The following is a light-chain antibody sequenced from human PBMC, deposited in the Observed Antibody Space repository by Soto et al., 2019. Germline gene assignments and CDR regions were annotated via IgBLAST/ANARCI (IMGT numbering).Light chain of an antibody. CDR2: STS. V-gene: IGKV1-39*01. Sequence: DFQMTQSPSSLSASVGDRVTITCQVRRPIGSHLNWYQQKPGKAPKLLIYSTSNLQSGVPSGFSGSGSGTNFSLTISNLQPEDFATYYCQQSFSVPPTFGQGTRLEIK. CDR1: RPIGSH. J-gene: IGKJ5*01. CDR3: QQSFSVPPT.